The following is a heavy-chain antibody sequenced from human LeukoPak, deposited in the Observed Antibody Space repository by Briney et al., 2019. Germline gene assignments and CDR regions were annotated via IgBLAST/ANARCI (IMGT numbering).Heavy chain of an antibody. Sequence: GGSLRLSCAATGFTFSSYAMSLVRQAPGKGLEWASAISGSGGSTYYADSVKGRFTISRDNSKNTLYLQMNSLRAEDTAVYYCAKARNYYYGSGSYVDYWGQGTLVTVSS. CDR2: ISGSGGST. CDR1: GFTFSSYA. D-gene: IGHD3-10*01. V-gene: IGHV3-23*01. J-gene: IGHJ4*02. CDR3: AKARNYYYGSGSYVDY.